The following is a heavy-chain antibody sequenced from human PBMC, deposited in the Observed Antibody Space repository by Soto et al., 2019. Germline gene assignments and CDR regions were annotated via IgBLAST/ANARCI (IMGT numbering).Heavy chain of an antibody. D-gene: IGHD6-13*01. CDR3: AKDSWASYSSSYFDY. CDR2: ISGSGGST. Sequence: GGSLRLSCAASGFTFSSYAMSWVRQAPGKGLEWVSAISGSGGSTYYADSVKGRFTISRDNSKNTLYLQMNSLRAEDTAVYYCAKDSWASYSSSYFDYWGQGTLVTVSS. CDR1: GFTFSSYA. J-gene: IGHJ4*02. V-gene: IGHV3-23*01.